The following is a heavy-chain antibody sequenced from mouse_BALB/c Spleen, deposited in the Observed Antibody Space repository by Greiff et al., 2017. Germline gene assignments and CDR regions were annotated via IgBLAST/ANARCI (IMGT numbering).Heavy chain of an antibody. CDR1: GFTFSSYA. Sequence: EVHLVESGGGLVKPGGSLKLSCAASGFTFSSYAMSWVRQTPEKRLEWVASISSGGSTYYPDSVKGRFTISRDNARNILYLQMSSLRSEDTAMYYCARDGNSFAYWGQGTLVTVSA. CDR3: ARDGNSFAY. CDR2: ISSGGST. D-gene: IGHD2-1*01. J-gene: IGHJ3*01. V-gene: IGHV5-6-5*01.